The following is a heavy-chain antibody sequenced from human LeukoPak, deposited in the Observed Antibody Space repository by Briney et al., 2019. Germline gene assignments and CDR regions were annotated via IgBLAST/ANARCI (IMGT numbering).Heavy chain of an antibody. V-gene: IGHV4-59*01. D-gene: IGHD3-22*01. CDR3: ARDSRYSDNSGYYYSHYYMDV. CDR1: GGSISYYY. CDR2: IYNSGTT. Sequence: PSETLSLTCTVSGGSISYYYWSWLRQPPGKRLEWIGYIYNSGTTRYNPSLMGRVTISVDTSKKQFSLNLRSVTAADTAVYYCARDSRYSDNSGYYYSHYYMDVWGKGTTVTVSS. J-gene: IGHJ6*03.